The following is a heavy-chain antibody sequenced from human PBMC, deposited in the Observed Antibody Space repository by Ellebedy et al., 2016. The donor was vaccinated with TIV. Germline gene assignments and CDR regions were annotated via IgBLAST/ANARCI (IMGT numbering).Heavy chain of an antibody. Sequence: AASVKVSCKASGGTFSSYAISWVRQAPGQGLEWMGGIIPIFGTANYAQKFQGRVTMTRDTSISTAYMELTRLRSDDTAVYYCAREDSVYDEAFDIWGHGTMVTVSS. J-gene: IGHJ3*02. CDR3: AREDSVYDEAFDI. CDR1: GGTFSSYA. V-gene: IGHV1-69*05. CDR2: IIPIFGTA. D-gene: IGHD5/OR15-5a*01.